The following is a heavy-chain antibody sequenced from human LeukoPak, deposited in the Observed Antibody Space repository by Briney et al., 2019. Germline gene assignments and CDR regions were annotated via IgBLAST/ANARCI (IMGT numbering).Heavy chain of an antibody. D-gene: IGHD2-15*01. CDR3: VRDGQGSTPLDY. CDR2: ISTDGSRP. V-gene: IGHV3-74*01. J-gene: IGHJ4*02. CDR1: GFTFSSHW. Sequence: GGSPRLSCAASGFTFSSHWMHWVRQAPGKGLVWVSGISTDGSRPRYADSVNGRFTISRDNAKNTLYLQMNSLRAEDTAVYFCVRDGQGSTPLDYWGQGTLVTVSS.